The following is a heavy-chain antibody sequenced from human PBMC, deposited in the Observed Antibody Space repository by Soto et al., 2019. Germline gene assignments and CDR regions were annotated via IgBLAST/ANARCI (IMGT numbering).Heavy chain of an antibody. J-gene: IGHJ6*02. CDR3: ASPSTIAARRVGSANYYYYGMDV. Sequence: AASVKVSCKASGGTFSRYAISWVRQAPGQGLEWMGGIILMFGTANYAQRFQGRVTITADESTSTVYMELSSLRSEDTALYYCASPSTIAARRVGSANYYYYGMDVWGQGTTVTVSS. CDR2: IILMFGTA. V-gene: IGHV1-69*13. D-gene: IGHD6-6*01. CDR1: GGTFSRYA.